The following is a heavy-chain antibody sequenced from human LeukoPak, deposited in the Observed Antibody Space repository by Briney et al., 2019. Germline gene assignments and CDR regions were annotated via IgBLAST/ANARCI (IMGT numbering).Heavy chain of an antibody. J-gene: IGHJ4*02. V-gene: IGHV5-51*01. CDR2: IYPGDSDT. CDR1: GYSFTSYW. D-gene: IGHD6-13*01. Sequence: GESLKISCKGSGYSFTSYWIGWVRPMPGKGLEWMGIIYPGDSDTRYSPSFQGQVTISADKSISTAYLQWSSLKASDTAMYYCARQYSSSWYGSGYWGQGTLVTVSS. CDR3: ARQYSSSWYGSGY.